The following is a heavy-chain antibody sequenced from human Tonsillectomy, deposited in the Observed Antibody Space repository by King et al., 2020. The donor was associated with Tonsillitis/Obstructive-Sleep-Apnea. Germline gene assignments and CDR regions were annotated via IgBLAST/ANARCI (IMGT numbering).Heavy chain of an antibody. D-gene: IGHD1-26*01. Sequence: LQLQESGPGLVKPSETLSLTCTVSGGSISISTYYWGWIRQPPGKGREWIGKIHYSGSTSYNPSLKCRVTISVDTSKNQFSLQLSSVTAADAAVYYCARHRLSGTYLGYYYYMDVWGKGTTVTVSS. J-gene: IGHJ6*03. CDR3: ARHRLSGTYLGYYYYMDV. CDR2: IHYSGST. CDR1: GGSISISTYY. V-gene: IGHV4-39*01.